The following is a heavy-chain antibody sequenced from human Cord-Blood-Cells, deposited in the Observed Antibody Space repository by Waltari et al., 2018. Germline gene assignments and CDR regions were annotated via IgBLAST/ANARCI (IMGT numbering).Heavy chain of an antibody. Sequence: QVQLVQSGAEVKKPGDSVKVSCKASGYTFTGYYMHWVRQASGQGLEWRGGVNPNGVGTNDAKSFKGRDTMTRDTSISTAYRGLISLRSDETAVYYCARDRGTICRVVRNYGGQGTRVTVSS. D-gene: IGHD3-3*01. CDR2: VNPNGVGT. CDR3: ARDRGTICRVVRNY. V-gene: IGHV1-2*02. CDR1: GYTFTGYY. J-gene: IGHJ4*02.